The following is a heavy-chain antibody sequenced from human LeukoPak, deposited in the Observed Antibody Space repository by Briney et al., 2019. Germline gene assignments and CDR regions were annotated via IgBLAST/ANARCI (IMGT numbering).Heavy chain of an antibody. CDR2: FDPEDGET. V-gene: IGHV1-24*01. CDR1: GYTLTELS. Sequence: ASVKVSCKVPGYTLTELSMHWVRQAPGKGLEWMGGFDPEDGETIYAQKFQGRVTMTEDTSTDTAYMELSSLRSEDTAVYYCATGGSGSYYNVGWFDPWGQGTLVTVSS. J-gene: IGHJ5*02. D-gene: IGHD3-10*01. CDR3: ATGGSGSYYNVGWFDP.